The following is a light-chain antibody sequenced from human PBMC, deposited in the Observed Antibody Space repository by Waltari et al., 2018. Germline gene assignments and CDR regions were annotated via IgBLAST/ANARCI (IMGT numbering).Light chain of an antibody. J-gene: IGKJ5*01. V-gene: IGKV3-20*01. Sequence: DIVLTQSPGTLSLSPGERATLSCRASQTVNSNYFAWYQQKPGQAPRLLIYGASSRATGIPDRFSGSGSGTDFTLTISRLEPEDFAVYYCQQYVSSPFTFGQGTRLEIK. CDR2: GAS. CDR1: QTVNSNY. CDR3: QQYVSSPFT.